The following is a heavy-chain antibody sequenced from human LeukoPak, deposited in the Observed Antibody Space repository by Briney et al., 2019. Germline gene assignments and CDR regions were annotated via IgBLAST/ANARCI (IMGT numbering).Heavy chain of an antibody. V-gene: IGHV4-34*01. CDR3: ARGSLWFGEDY. CDR2: INHSGST. CDR1: GGSFSGYY. J-gene: IGHJ4*02. D-gene: IGHD3-10*01. Sequence: SETLSLTCAVYGGSFSGYYWSWIRQPPGKGLEWIGEINHSGSTNYNPSLKSRVTISVDTSKNQFSLKLSSMTAADTAVYYCARGSLWFGEDYWGQGTLVTVSS.